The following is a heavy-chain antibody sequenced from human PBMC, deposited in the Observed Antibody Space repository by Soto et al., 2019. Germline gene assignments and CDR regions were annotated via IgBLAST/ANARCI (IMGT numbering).Heavy chain of an antibody. CDR3: ARPEWGWQQLVLTLTAFDY. Sequence: GESLKISCKGSGYSFTSYWIGWVRQMPGKGLEWMGIIYPGDSDTRYSPSFQGQVTISADKSISTAYLQWSSLKASDTAMYYCARPEWGWQQLVLTLTAFDYWGQGTLVTVSS. CDR2: IYPGDSDT. CDR1: GYSFTSYW. V-gene: IGHV5-51*01. J-gene: IGHJ4*02. D-gene: IGHD6-13*01.